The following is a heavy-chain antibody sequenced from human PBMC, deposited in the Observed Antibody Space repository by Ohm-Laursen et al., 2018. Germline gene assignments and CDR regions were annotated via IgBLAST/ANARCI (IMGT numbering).Heavy chain of an antibody. CDR3: ARVGSSGWYSLFDY. J-gene: IGHJ4*01. CDR2: ISGSGDNT. CDR1: GFTFSSYA. D-gene: IGHD6-19*01. V-gene: IGHV3-23*01. Sequence: SLRLSCAASGFTFSSYAMSWVRQAPGKGLEWVSAISGSGDNTYYADSVKGRFTISRDNSKNTVYLQVNSLRAEDTAVYYCARVGSSGWYSLFDYWGQGTLVTVSS.